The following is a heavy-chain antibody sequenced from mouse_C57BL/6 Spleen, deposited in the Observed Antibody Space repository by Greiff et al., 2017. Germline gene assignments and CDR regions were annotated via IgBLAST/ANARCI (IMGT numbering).Heavy chain of an antibody. V-gene: IGHV7-3*01. CDR2: IRNKANGYTT. J-gene: IGHJ4*01. Sequence: DVKLVESGGGLVQPGGSLSLSCAASGFTFTDYYMSWVRQPPGKALEWLGFIRNKANGYTTEYSASVKGRFTISRDNSQSILYLQMNALRAEDSATYYCARTYYEFYYYAMDDWGQGTSVTVSS. D-gene: IGHD2-10*01. CDR3: ARTYYEFYYYAMDD. CDR1: GFTFTDYY.